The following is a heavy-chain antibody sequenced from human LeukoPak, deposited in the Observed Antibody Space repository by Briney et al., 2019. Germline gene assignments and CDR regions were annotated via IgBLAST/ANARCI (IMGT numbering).Heavy chain of an antibody. Sequence: SGTLSLTCTVSGGSIRNYIWSWIRRPPGKGLEWIGFIYYSGSTNYNPSLKSRVTISVDTSKNQLSLSLGSVTAADTAVYYCTRGEYTSSPYHFGMDVWGQGTTVTVSS. J-gene: IGHJ6*02. CDR2: IYYSGST. D-gene: IGHD2-2*01. V-gene: IGHV4-59*12. CDR1: GGSIRNYI. CDR3: TRGEYTSSPYHFGMDV.